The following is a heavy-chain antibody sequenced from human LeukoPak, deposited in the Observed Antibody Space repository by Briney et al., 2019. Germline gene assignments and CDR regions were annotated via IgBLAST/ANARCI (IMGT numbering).Heavy chain of an antibody. CDR3: ARQGTSGSYLTGLDV. Sequence: SETLSLTCAVYRGSFSGYYWSWIRQPPGKGLEWIGEINHSGSTNYNPSLSSRLTISVDTSKNQFSLELRSVTAADTAVYYCARQGTSGSYLTGLDVWGQGTTVTVSS. V-gene: IGHV4-34*01. CDR1: RGSFSGYY. J-gene: IGHJ6*02. CDR2: INHSGST. D-gene: IGHD3-22*01.